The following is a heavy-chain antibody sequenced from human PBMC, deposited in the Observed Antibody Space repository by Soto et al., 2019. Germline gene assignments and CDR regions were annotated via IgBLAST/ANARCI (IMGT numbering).Heavy chain of an antibody. J-gene: IGHJ3*02. D-gene: IGHD3-22*01. V-gene: IGHV3-74*01. Sequence: EVQLVESGGGLVQPGGSLRLSCAASGFTSSSYWIHWVRQAPGKGLVCVSRISNDGTSTNYADSVKGRFTISRDNAKNTVYLQMNSPRAEDTAVYYCARDTYYYDSSDHFSADAFDIWGQGRMVTVSS. CDR3: ARDTYYYDSSDHFSADAFDI. CDR2: ISNDGTST. CDR1: GFTSSSYW.